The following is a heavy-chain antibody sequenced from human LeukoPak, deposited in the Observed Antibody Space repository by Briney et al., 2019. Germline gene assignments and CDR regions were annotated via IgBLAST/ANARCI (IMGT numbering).Heavy chain of an antibody. CDR2: IYYSGST. V-gene: IGHV4-59*11. D-gene: IGHD5-18*01. CDR1: GGSISSHY. CDR3: ARDGLPTARPLGYDAFDI. Sequence: SETLSLTCTVSGGSISSHYWSWIRQPPEKGLEWIGYIYYSGSTNYNPSLKSRVTISIHTSKNQFSLKLSSVTAADTAVYYCARDGLPTARPLGYDAFDIWGQGTMVTVSS. J-gene: IGHJ3*02.